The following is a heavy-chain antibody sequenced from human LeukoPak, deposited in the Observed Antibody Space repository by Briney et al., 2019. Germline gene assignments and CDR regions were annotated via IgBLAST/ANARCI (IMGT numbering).Heavy chain of an antibody. D-gene: IGHD6-19*01. CDR3: ARGRRLVRFWLFYFDY. Sequence: PSETLSLTCTVSGGSISSYYWSWIRQPPGKGLEWIGYIYYSGSTNYNPSLKSRVTISVDTSKNQFSLKLSSVTAADTAVYYCARGRRLVRFWLFYFDYWGQGTLVTVSS. J-gene: IGHJ4*02. CDR1: GGSISSYY. V-gene: IGHV4-59*08. CDR2: IYYSGST.